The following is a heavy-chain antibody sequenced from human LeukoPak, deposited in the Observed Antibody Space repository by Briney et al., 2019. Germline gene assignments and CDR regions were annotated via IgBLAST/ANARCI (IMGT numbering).Heavy chain of an antibody. V-gene: IGHV3-64D*09. CDR2: ISSNGGST. Sequence: GGSLRLSCSASGFTFSSYATHWVRQAPGKGLEYVSAISSNGGSTYYADSVKGRFTISRDNSKNTLYLQMSSLRAEDTAVYYCVQTTIFGVVLKTGYWGQGTLVTVSS. CDR1: GFTFSSYA. D-gene: IGHD3-3*01. CDR3: VQTTIFGVVLKTGY. J-gene: IGHJ4*02.